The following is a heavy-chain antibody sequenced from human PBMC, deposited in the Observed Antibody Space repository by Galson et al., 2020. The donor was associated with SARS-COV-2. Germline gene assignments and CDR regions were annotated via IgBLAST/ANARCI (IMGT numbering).Heavy chain of an antibody. Sequence: NSGGSLRLSCAASGFTFNDYYMSWIRQAPGKGLEWVSYISSRGRTIYYADSVKGRFTISRDNAQNSLHLQMNSLRAEDTAVYYCARDVYCSGGTCQAYGRDVWGLGTAVTVA. CDR2: ISSRGRTI. J-gene: IGHJ6*02. CDR1: GFTFNDYY. V-gene: IGHV3-11*01. D-gene: IGHD2-15*01. CDR3: ARDVYCSGGTCQAYGRDV.